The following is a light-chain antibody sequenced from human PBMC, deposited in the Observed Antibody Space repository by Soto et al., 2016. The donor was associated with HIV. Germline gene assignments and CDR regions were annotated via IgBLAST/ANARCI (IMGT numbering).Light chain of an antibody. CDR3: QVWDSSSDHWV. CDR1: DIGTKS. CDR2: DDS. J-gene: IGLJ3*02. Sequence: SYELIQPPSVSVAPRKTARITCGGNDIGTKSVHWFQQKPGQAPVLVVYDDSDRPPGIPERFSGSNSGNTATLTISRVEVGDEADYYCQVWDSSSDHWVFGGGTKLTVV. V-gene: IGLV3-21*03.